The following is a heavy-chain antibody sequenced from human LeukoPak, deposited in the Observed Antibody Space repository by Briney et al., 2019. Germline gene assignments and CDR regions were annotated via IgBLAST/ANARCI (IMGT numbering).Heavy chain of an antibody. J-gene: IGHJ4*02. CDR2: ISGSGGST. Sequence: PGGSLRLSCAASGFTFSSYAMSWVRQAPGKGLEWVSAISGSGGSTYYADSVKGRFTISRDNSKNTLYLQMNSLRAEDTAVYYCATRDDSSGWYQYYFDYWGQGTLVTVSS. CDR1: GFTFSSYA. D-gene: IGHD6-19*01. CDR3: ATRDDSSGWYQYYFDY. V-gene: IGHV3-23*01.